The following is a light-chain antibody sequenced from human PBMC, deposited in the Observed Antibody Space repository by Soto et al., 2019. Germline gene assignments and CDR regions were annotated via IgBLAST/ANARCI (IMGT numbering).Light chain of an antibody. CDR2: KAS. J-gene: IGKJ5*01. CDR3: QQYNIYLIT. V-gene: IGKV1-5*03. CDR1: QTIISW. Sequence: KMAHSAATLSGSVADRVTINCLAIQTIISWLAWYQQKLGKAPKLLTYKASTLKSGVPSRFSGSGSGTEFTLTISSLQPDDFATYYCQQYNIYLITFGQGTRLEIK.